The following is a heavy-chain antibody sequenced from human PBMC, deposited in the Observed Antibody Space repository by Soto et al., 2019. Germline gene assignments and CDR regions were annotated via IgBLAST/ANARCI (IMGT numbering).Heavy chain of an antibody. CDR2: MSDAGANA. Sequence: QVQLVESGGGVVQPGRSLRLSCAASGFTFSTYGMNWVRQAPGKGLEWVAIMSDAGANAYYADSVKGRFTISRDNSKNTMYLQIVNLRVEDTAVNYCAKDRNQSSGYFYTVRLYGIDVWGQGTTVTVSS. CDR1: GFTFSTYG. V-gene: IGHV3-30*18. CDR3: AKDRNQSSGYFYTVRLYGIDV. D-gene: IGHD3-22*01. J-gene: IGHJ6*02.